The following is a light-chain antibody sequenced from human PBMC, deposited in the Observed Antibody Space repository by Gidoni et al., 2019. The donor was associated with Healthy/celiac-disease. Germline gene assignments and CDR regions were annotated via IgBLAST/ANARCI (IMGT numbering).Light chain of an antibody. J-gene: IGLJ2*01. Sequence: QSALTQPASVSGSPVQSVTISCTGTSSDVGGYNYVSWYQQHPGKAPKLMIYDVSNRPSEVSNRFSGSKSGNTASLTISGLQAEDEADYYCSSYTSSSTVFGGGTELTVL. V-gene: IGLV2-14*01. CDR2: DVS. CDR3: SSYTSSSTV. CDR1: SSDVGGYNY.